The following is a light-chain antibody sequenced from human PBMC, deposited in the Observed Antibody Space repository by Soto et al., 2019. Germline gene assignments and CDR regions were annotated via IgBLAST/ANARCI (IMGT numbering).Light chain of an antibody. CDR1: SSDVGGFDF. J-gene: IGLJ1*01. Sequence: QSVLTQPASVSGSPGQSITISCTGTSSDVGGFDFVSWYQQHPGKAPKLLIYEVRNRPSGASHRFSGSKSGNMASLTISGLQAEDEADYYCSSYTSTPTYVFGTGTKVTVL. CDR3: SSYTSTPTYV. V-gene: IGLV2-14*01. CDR2: EVR.